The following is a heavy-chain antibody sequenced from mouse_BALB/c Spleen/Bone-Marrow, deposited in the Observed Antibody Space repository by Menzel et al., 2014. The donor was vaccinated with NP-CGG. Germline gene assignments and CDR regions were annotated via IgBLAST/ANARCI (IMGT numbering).Heavy chain of an antibody. Sequence: VQGVESGAELVKPGASVKLSCKASGYAFXSYWMHWVKQRPGQGLEWIGEINPSNGRTNYNEKFKSKATLTVDKSSSTAYMQLSSLTSEDSAVYYCARRTTTVVATDYWGQGTTLTVSS. J-gene: IGHJ2*01. V-gene: IGHV1S81*02. CDR1: GYAFXSYW. CDR3: ARRTTTVVATDY. CDR2: INPSNGRT. D-gene: IGHD1-1*01.